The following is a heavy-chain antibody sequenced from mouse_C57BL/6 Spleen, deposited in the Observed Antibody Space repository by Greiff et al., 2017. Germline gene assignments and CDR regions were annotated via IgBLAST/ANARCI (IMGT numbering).Heavy chain of an antibody. V-gene: IGHV14-1*01. Sequence: EVKLQESGAELVRPGASVKLSCTASGFNIKDYYMHWVKQRPEQGLEWIGRIDPEDGDTEYAPKFQGKATMTADTSSNTAYLQLSSLTSEDTAVYYCTTNCYGSSYDWYFDVWGTGTTVTVSS. J-gene: IGHJ1*03. D-gene: IGHD1-1*01. CDR3: TTNCYGSSYDWYFDV. CDR1: GFNIKDYY. CDR2: IDPEDGDT.